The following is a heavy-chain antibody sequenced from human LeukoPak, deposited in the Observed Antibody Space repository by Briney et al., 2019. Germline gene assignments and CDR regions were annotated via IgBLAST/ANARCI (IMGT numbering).Heavy chain of an antibody. J-gene: IGHJ4*02. CDR3: ARDPPGAVALY. CDR1: GFTVSSKY. V-gene: IGHV3-53*01. D-gene: IGHD6-19*01. CDR2: IYSDGNT. Sequence: SGGSLRLSCAASGFTVSSKYMSWVRQAPGKGLEWVSVIYSDGNTYYADSVRGRFTISRDNSKNTLYLQMNSLRAEDTAVYYCARDPPGAVALYWGQGTLVTVSS.